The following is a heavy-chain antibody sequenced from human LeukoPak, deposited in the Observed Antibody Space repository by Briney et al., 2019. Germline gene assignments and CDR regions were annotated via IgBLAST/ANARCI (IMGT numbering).Heavy chain of an antibody. CDR1: GGSISGTIHY. D-gene: IGHD3-9*01. V-gene: IGHV4-39*01. CDR3: ARQGTDYDILTGYARAFDI. J-gene: IGHJ3*02. CDR2: IYHTGST. Sequence: SETLSLTCTVSGGSISGTIHYWGWIRQPPGKGLEWIGTIYHTGSTYYNPSLKSRVTISVDTSKNQFSLKLSSVPATDTAVYYCARQGTDYDILTGYARAFDIWGQGTMVTVSS.